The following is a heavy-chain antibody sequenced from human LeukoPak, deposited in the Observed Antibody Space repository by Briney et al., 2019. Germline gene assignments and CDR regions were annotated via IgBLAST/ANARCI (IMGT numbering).Heavy chain of an antibody. CDR3: AREIQPGIDAFDI. CDR2: IRQDGSEK. Sequence: PGGSLRLSCAASGFTFSGYWMTWVRQAPGKGLEWVANIRQDGSEKFYADSVRGRFTISRDNAKNSIYLQMNSLRVEDTAVYYCAREIQPGIDAFDIWGQGTMVTVSS. J-gene: IGHJ3*02. CDR1: GFTFSGYW. V-gene: IGHV3-7*03. D-gene: IGHD6-13*01.